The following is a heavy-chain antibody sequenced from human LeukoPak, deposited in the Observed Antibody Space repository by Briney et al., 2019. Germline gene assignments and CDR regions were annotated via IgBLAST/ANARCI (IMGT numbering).Heavy chain of an antibody. CDR2: INTNTGNP. Sequence: GASVKVSCKASGYTFTSYAMNWVRQAPGQGLEWMGWINTNTGNPTYAQGFTGRFVFSLDASVSTAYLQISSLKAEDTAVYYCARVRVQWLADDAFDIWGQGTMVTVSS. CDR3: ARVRVQWLADDAFDI. D-gene: IGHD6-19*01. CDR1: GYTFTSYA. V-gene: IGHV7-4-1*02. J-gene: IGHJ3*02.